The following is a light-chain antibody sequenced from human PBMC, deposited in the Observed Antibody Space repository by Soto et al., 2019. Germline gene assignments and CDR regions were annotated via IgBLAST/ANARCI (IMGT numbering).Light chain of an antibody. CDR1: QSVSGH. Sequence: EIVLTQSPAILSLYPGERVTLSCRASQSVSGHVAWYQQRPGQRPRLLIYDASIRGTGISARFSGSGSGTDYTLTISRLDPEDFAVYYCQWRSNWPIFGGGTKMEVK. CDR2: DAS. CDR3: QWRSNWPI. J-gene: IGKJ4*01. V-gene: IGKV3-11*01.